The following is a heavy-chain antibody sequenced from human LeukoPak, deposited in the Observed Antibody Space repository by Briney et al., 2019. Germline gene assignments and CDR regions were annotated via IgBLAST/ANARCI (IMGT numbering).Heavy chain of an antibody. CDR2: IYYSGST. V-gene: IGHV4-39*01. J-gene: IGHJ6*02. D-gene: IGHD4-11*01. Sequence: SETLALTCTVSGGSISSSSYYWGWIRQPPGKGLEWIGSIYYSGSTYYNPSLKSRVTISVDTSKNQFSLKLSSVTAADTAVYYCATPLYSISYGMDVWGQGTTVTVSS. CDR3: ATPLYSISYGMDV. CDR1: GGSISSSSYY.